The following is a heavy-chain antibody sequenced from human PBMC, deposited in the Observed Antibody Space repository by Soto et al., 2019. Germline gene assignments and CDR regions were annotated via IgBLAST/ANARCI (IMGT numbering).Heavy chain of an antibody. J-gene: IGHJ4*02. Sequence: PGESLKISCKASGYGFFGWWIGWARQMPGKGLEWLGIIFPNDSQTKYSPSFEGQVTMSVDKSTRAAYLQWSSLKASDTAMYYCARLRGPVLTEYLFDYWGQGSLVTVSS. CDR2: IFPNDSQT. CDR1: GYGFFGWW. D-gene: IGHD3-10*01. V-gene: IGHV5-51*01. CDR3: ARLRGPVLTEYLFDY.